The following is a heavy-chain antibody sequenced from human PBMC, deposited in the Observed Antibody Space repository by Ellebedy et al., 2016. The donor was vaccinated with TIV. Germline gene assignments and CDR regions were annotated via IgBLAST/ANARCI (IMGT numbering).Heavy chain of an antibody. CDR2: VRFDGSET. CDR3: AKDEAARYRSGSALDS. D-gene: IGHD3-10*01. CDR1: GFSFSSYG. Sequence: PGGSLRLSCAASGFSFSSYGVHWVRQAPGKGLEWVAFVRFDGSETYHADSVKGRFTISRDNSKTTVYLQLDRLRTEDTAVYYCAKDEAARYRSGSALDSWGQGTLVTVSS. J-gene: IGHJ4*02. V-gene: IGHV3-30*02.